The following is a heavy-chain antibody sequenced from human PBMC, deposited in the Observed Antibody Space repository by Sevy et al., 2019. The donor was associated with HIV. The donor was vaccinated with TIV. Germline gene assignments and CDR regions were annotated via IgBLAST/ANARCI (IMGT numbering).Heavy chain of an antibody. V-gene: IGHV3-23*01. D-gene: IGHD2-8*01. CDR2: LFFGCGEI. Sequence: GGSLRLSCAASGFTFSKYSMSWVRQPPGKGLEWVSTLFFGCGEINYADSVKVRFTISRVNSKSSVYLQMNNLRPEDTAVYYCAREGCTKPHDYWGQGTLVTVSS. CDR1: GFTFSKYS. CDR3: AREGCTKPHDY. J-gene: IGHJ4*02.